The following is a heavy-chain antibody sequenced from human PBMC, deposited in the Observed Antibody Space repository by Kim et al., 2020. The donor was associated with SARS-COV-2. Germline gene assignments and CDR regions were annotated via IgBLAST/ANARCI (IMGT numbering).Heavy chain of an antibody. CDR3: ARVWRVTHRIDY. V-gene: IGHV4-61*01. D-gene: IGHD3-10*01. CDR1: GGSVSSGSYY. CDR2: IYYSGTT. Sequence: SETLSLTCTVSGGSVSSGSYYWSWIRQPPGKGLEWIGYIYYSGTTNYNPSLKSRVTISVDTSKNQFSLKLSSVTAADTAVYYCARVWRVTHRIDYWGQGTLVTVSS. J-gene: IGHJ4*02.